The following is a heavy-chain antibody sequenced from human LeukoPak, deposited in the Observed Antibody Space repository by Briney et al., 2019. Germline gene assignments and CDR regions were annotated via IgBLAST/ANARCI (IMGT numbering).Heavy chain of an antibody. J-gene: IGHJ4*02. Sequence: ASVKVSCKASGYTLTSYGIHWVRQAPGQRLEWMGWINAGNGNTKDSQKFQGRVTITRDTSASTAYMELSSLRSEDTAVYYCARGGPAASFDFWGQGTLVTVSS. CDR1: GYTLTSYG. V-gene: IGHV1-3*01. CDR3: ARGGPAASFDF. CDR2: INAGNGNT. D-gene: IGHD2-2*01.